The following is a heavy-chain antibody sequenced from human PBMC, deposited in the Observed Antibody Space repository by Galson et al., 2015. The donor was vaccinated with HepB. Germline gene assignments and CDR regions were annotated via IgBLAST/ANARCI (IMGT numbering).Heavy chain of an antibody. D-gene: IGHD3-22*01. J-gene: IGHJ4*02. CDR3: AKGSWEYYDNRVFDS. Sequence: SLRLSCAASGFTFSTYAMNWVRQAPGKGLEWVSTISGSGSNTFYADSVKGRFTISRDNSKNTLYLQMSSLRAEDTAVYYCAKGSWEYYDNRVFDSWGQGTLVTVSS. CDR1: GFTFSTYA. V-gene: IGHV3-23*01. CDR2: ISGSGSNT.